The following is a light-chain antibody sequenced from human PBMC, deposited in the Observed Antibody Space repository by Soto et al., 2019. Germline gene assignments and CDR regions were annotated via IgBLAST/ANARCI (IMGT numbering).Light chain of an antibody. Sequence: QSALTQPASVSGSPGQSITISCTGTSSDVGGYNYVSWYQQHPGKAPKLMIYDVSNRPSGVSNRFSGSKSGNMASLTISGLLAEDEADYYCSSYTSSSTLLYVFGTGTKVTVL. CDR2: DVS. V-gene: IGLV2-14*01. CDR3: SSYTSSSTLLYV. CDR1: SSDVGGYNY. J-gene: IGLJ1*01.